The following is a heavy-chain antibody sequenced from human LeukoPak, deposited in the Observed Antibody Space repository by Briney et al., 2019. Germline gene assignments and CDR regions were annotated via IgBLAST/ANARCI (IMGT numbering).Heavy chain of an antibody. D-gene: IGHD3-3*01. J-gene: IGHJ6*03. CDR1: GGPFSSSTYY. V-gene: IGHV4-39*07. Sequence: PSETLSLTCSVSGGPFSSSTYYWGWIRQPPGKGLEWIGSIYYSGSTYYNPSLKSRVTISVDTSKNQFSLKLSSVTAADTAVYYCARDTQDFWSGYYGGYYYYMDVWGKGTTVTVSS. CDR2: IYYSGST. CDR3: ARDTQDFWSGYYGGYYYYMDV.